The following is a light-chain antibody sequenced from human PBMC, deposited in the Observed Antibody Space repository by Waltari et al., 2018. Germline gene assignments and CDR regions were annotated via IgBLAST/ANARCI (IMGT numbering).Light chain of an antibody. CDR2: NGN. V-gene: IGKV1-17*01. CDR1: QAINTY. Sequence: DIQMTQSPSSLSASVGDRVTITCRASQAINTYLNWYQQKPGKAPKLLIYNGNRLETGVPSRFSGSGSVTEFTLTISSLQPEDFATYCCQQYNYLPYSFGQGTKVEIK. J-gene: IGKJ2*03. CDR3: QQYNYLPYS.